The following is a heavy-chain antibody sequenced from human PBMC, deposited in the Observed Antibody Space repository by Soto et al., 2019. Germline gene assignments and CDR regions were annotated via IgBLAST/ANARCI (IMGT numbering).Heavy chain of an antibody. CDR3: AKEKIRFLEWLSLFDP. Sequence: GGSLRLSCAASGFAFSSYAMSWVRQAPGKGLEWVSAISGSGGSTYYADSVKGRFTISRDNSKNTLYLQMNSLRAEDTAVYYCAKEKIRFLEWLSLFDPWGQGTLVTVSS. CDR2: ISGSGGST. V-gene: IGHV3-23*01. D-gene: IGHD3-3*01. CDR1: GFAFSSYA. J-gene: IGHJ5*02.